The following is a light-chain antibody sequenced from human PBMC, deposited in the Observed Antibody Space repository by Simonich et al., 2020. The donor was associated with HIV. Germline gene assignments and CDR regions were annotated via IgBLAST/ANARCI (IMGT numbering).Light chain of an antibody. Sequence: QSVLTQPPSVSGAPGQRVTISSTGRSSNIGASNEVHWNHQLPGTAPKPLIFGNSNRPSGGPDRFSGSKSGTSVFLAITGLQAEDEADYYCQSYDRSLSGSVFGGGTKLTVL. J-gene: IGLJ2*01. CDR3: QSYDRSLSGSV. CDR1: SSNIGASNE. V-gene: IGLV1-40*01. CDR2: GNS.